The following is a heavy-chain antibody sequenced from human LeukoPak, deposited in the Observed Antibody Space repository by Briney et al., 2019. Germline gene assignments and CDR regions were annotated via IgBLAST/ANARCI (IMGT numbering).Heavy chain of an antibody. V-gene: IGHV3-53*01. CDR2: IYSGGST. Sequence: GGSLRLSCAASGFTVSSNYMSWVRQAPGKGLEWVSVIYSGGSTYYADSVKGRFTISRDNSKNTLYLQMNSLRAEDTAVYYCAKDMWIFGVVIPYFDYWGQGTLVTVSS. D-gene: IGHD3-3*01. J-gene: IGHJ4*02. CDR1: GFTVSSNY. CDR3: AKDMWIFGVVIPYFDY.